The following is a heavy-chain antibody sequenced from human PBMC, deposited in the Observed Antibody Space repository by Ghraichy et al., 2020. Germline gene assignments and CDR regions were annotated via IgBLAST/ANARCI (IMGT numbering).Heavy chain of an antibody. V-gene: IGHV3-21*01. CDR3: ARDKWRAAGTVPIYYYGMDV. J-gene: IGHJ6*02. CDR1: GFTFSSYS. D-gene: IGHD6-13*01. CDR2: ISSSSSYI. Sequence: GESLNISCAASGFTFSSYSMNWVRQAPGKGLEWVSSISSSSSYIYYADSVKGRFTISRDNAKNSLYLQMNSLRAEDTAVYYCARDKWRAAGTVPIYYYGMDVWGQGTTVTVSS.